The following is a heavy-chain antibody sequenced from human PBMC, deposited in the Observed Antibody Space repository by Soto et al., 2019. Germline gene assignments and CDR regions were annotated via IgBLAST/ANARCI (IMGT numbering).Heavy chain of an antibody. V-gene: IGHV1-3*01. Sequence: QVQLVQSGAEVKKPGASVKVSCKASGYTFTSYAMHWVRQAPGQRLEWMGWINAGNGNTKYSQKFQDRVTITRDTSASTAYMELSSLRSEDTAVYYCARDWYPYSSAISWFDPWGQGTLVTVSS. D-gene: IGHD6-25*01. CDR2: INAGNGNT. CDR1: GYTFTSYA. CDR3: ARDWYPYSSAISWFDP. J-gene: IGHJ5*02.